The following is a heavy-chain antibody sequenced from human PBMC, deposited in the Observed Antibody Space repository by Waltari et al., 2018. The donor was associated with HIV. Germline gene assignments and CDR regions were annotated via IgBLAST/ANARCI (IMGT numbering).Heavy chain of an antibody. CDR3: ARRVSVTMIGVILGSGYFDQ. V-gene: IGHV4-31*03. Sequence: QVQLQELGPGLVKPSQTLSLTCNVSGGSINSGGYYWSWIRQHPGKRLESIGYIYYSGTTYYTPSLNGRLTISLDTSKNQFSLNLSSVTAADTAVYYCARRVSVTMIGVILGSGYFDQWGQGTLVTVSS. CDR1: GGSINSGGYY. J-gene: IGHJ4*02. D-gene: IGHD3-22*01. CDR2: IYYSGTT.